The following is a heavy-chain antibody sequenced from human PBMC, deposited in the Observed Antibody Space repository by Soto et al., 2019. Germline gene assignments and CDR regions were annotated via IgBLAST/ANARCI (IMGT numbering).Heavy chain of an antibody. CDR1: GFTFSTYA. CDR3: ARDLLGSYDSSGYLGY. J-gene: IGHJ4*02. CDR2: ISYDGSNK. Sequence: QVQLVESGGGVVQPGRSLRLSCAASGFTFSTYAMHWVRQAPGKGLEWVAVISYDGSNKYYADSVKGRFTISRDNSKNTLYLQMNSLRAEDTAVYYCARDLLGSYDSSGYLGYWGQGTLVTVSS. V-gene: IGHV3-30-3*01. D-gene: IGHD3-22*01.